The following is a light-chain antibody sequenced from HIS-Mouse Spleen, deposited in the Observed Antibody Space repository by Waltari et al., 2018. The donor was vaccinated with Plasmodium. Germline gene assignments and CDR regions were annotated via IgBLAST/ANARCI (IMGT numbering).Light chain of an antibody. CDR3: SSYTSSSTLYV. V-gene: IGLV2-14*03. J-gene: IGLJ1*01. Sequence: QSALTQPASVSGSPGQSLTISCTGTSSDVGGYNYVSWYQQHPGKAPKLMIYDVSNRPSGVPNRFSGSKSGNTASLTISGLQAEDEADYYCSSYTSSSTLYVFGTGTKVTVL. CDR1: SSDVGGYNY. CDR2: DVS.